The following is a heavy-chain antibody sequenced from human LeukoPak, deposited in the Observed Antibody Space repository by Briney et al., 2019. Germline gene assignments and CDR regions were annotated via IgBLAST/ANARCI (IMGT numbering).Heavy chain of an antibody. CDR3: ARKKGATGAFDI. CDR1: GDSITSYY. CDR2: IYYTGTT. V-gene: IGHV4-59*01. Sequence: SETLSLTCTVSGDSITSYYWNWIRQPPGTGLEWIGYIYYTGTTNYNPSLKSRITISVDTSKNQFSLKLSSVTAADTAVYYCARKKGATGAFDIWGQGTMVTVSS. J-gene: IGHJ3*02. D-gene: IGHD1-26*01.